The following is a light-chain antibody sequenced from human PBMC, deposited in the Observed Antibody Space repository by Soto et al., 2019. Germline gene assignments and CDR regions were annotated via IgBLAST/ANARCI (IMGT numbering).Light chain of an antibody. V-gene: IGLV2-11*01. J-gene: IGLJ1*01. Sequence: QSALTQPRSVSGSPGQSVTISCTGTSSVVGGYNYVSWYQQHPGKAPKLMIYDVSKRPSGVPDRFSGSKSGNTASLTISGLQPEDEADYYCCSYAGSYTCEGYVFGTGTKV. CDR1: SSVVGGYNY. CDR2: DVS. CDR3: CSYAGSYTCEGYV.